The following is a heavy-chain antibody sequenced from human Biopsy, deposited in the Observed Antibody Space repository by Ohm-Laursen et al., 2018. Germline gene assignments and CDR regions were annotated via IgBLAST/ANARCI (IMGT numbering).Heavy chain of an antibody. CDR3: AKGSEQLQDAGGVDA. CDR1: GFSVADYA. J-gene: IGHJ5*02. CDR2: IGWDGANT. D-gene: IGHD1/OR15-1a*01. Sequence: SLRLSCSASGFSVADYAMHWVRQVSGKGLEWVSFIGWDGANTYYGGSVRGRFTISGDNDKNALYLQMNSLRLEDSGFYYCAKGSEQLQDAGGVDAWGQGTLVTVSS. V-gene: IGHV3-43D*04.